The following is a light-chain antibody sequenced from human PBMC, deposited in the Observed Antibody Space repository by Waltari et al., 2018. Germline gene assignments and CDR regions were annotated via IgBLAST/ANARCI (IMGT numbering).Light chain of an antibody. CDR1: QTISSSY. Sequence: ELVLTQSPGTLSLSPGARATLSCRARQTISSSYLAWYQQKPGQAHRLLIYGASRRTTGIPDRFSGGGAGTDFTLTISRLEPEDFAVYYCQQYSNSHLTFGGGTKVEIK. CDR2: GAS. J-gene: IGKJ4*01. CDR3: QQYSNSHLT. V-gene: IGKV3-20*01.